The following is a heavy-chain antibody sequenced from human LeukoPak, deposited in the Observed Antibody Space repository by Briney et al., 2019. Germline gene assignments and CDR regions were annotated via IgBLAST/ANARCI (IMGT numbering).Heavy chain of an antibody. CDR3: ARGYTSGWSPALDI. CDR1: GGSITTYY. J-gene: IGHJ3*02. D-gene: IGHD6-19*01. Sequence: SETLSLTCSVSGGSITTYYWNWIRQPPGKGLEWIGHMYYSGTTSYNPSLKSRVAISVDTFKNQFSLNLSSVTAADTAVYYCARGYTSGWSPALDIWGQGTMVTVSS. V-gene: IGHV4-59*01. CDR2: MYYSGTT.